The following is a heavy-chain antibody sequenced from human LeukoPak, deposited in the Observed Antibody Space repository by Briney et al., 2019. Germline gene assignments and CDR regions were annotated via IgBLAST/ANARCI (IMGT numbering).Heavy chain of an antibody. CDR2: ISSSSSYI. CDR1: GFTFSSYS. J-gene: IGHJ4*02. V-gene: IGHV3-21*01. Sequence: SGGSLRLSCAASGFTFSSYSMNWVRQAPGKGLEWVSSISSSSSYIYYADSVKGRFTISRDNAKNSLYLQMNSLRAEDTAVYYCARHDGDYGVKVPFDYWGQGTLVTVSS. CDR3: ARHDGDYGVKVPFDY. D-gene: IGHD4-17*01.